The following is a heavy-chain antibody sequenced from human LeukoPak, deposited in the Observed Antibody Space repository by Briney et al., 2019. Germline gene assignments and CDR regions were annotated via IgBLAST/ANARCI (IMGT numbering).Heavy chain of an antibody. D-gene: IGHD3-3*01. CDR3: AKTVFGVVPPSILAYYFDY. V-gene: IGHV3-23*01. CDR2: ISGSGGST. CDR1: GFTFSSYA. Sequence: GGSLRLSCAASGFTFSSYAMSWVRQAPGKGLEWVSAISGSGGSTYYADSVKGRFTISRDNSKNTLYLQMNSLRAEDTAVYYCAKTVFGVVPPSILAYYFDYWGQGTLVTVSS. J-gene: IGHJ4*02.